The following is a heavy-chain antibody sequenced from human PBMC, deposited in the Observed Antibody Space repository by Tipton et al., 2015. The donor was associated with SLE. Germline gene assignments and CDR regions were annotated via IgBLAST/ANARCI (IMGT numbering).Heavy chain of an antibody. J-gene: IGHJ6*02. V-gene: IGHV3-30-3*01. D-gene: IGHD2-2*01. Sequence: QLVQSGGGVVQPGRSLRLSCAASGFTFSSYAMHWVRQAPGKGLEWVAVISYDGSNKYYADSVKGRFTISRDNSKNTLYLQMNSLRAEDTAVYYCAKDRDCSSTSCYGGPWYYYGMDVWGQGTTVTVSS. CDR3: AKDRDCSSTSCYGGPWYYYGMDV. CDR2: ISYDGSNK. CDR1: GFTFSSYA.